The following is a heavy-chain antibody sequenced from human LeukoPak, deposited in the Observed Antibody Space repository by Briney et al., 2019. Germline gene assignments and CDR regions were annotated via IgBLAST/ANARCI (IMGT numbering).Heavy chain of an antibody. Sequence: SVKVSCKASGGTFSSYAISWVRQAPGQGLEWMGGIIPIFGTANYAQKFQGRVTITADESTSTAYMELSSLRSEDTAVYYCARDGEMATILGNWFDPWGQGTLVTVSS. D-gene: IGHD5-24*01. J-gene: IGHJ5*02. CDR2: IIPIFGTA. V-gene: IGHV1-69*13. CDR3: ARDGEMATILGNWFDP. CDR1: GGTFSSYA.